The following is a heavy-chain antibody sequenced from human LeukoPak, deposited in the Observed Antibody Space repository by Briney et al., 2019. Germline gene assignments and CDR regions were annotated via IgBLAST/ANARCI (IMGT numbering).Heavy chain of an antibody. CDR3: ARAPASGAYSQDVWFDP. D-gene: IGHD1-26*01. CDR2: IFYTGRT. Sequence: SETLSLTCTVSGGSISSRSYYWGWIRQPPGKGLEWIGSIFYTGRTFYNPSLKSRVTMSVDTSKNQFSLNLSSVTAADTAVYHCARAPASGAYSQDVWFDPWGQGTLVTVSS. CDR1: GGSISSRSYY. J-gene: IGHJ5*02. V-gene: IGHV4-39*01.